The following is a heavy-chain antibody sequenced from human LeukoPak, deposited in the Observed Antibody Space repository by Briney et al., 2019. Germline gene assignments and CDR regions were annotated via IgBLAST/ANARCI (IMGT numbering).Heavy chain of an antibody. CDR2: VSINGTT. V-gene: IGHV3-23*01. CDR1: GFIFNIFP. D-gene: IGHD3-10*01. Sequence: PGGSLRLSCAASGFIFNIFPMSWVRQAPGKGLEWVSAVSINGTTYYADSVKGRFTISRDNSKNTLHLQMNDLRVDDAAVYFCAKKRAAGAHEFDYWGQGTLVTVSS. CDR3: AKKRAAGAHEFDY. J-gene: IGHJ4*02.